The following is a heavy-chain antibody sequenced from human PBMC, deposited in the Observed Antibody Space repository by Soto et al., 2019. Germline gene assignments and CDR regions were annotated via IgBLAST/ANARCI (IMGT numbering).Heavy chain of an antibody. Sequence: KGLEWVSAISGSGGSTYYADSVKGRFTISRDNSKNTLYLQMNSLRAEDTAVYYCPKGHSLPYYYYVTEVLVQGTTVTGTS. D-gene: IGHD5-18*01. V-gene: IGHV3-23*01. CDR3: PKGHSLPYYYYVTEV. CDR2: ISGSGGST. J-gene: IGHJ6*02.